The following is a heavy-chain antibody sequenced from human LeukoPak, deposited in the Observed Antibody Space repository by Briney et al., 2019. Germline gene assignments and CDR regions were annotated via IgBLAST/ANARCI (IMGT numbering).Heavy chain of an antibody. V-gene: IGHV3-23*01. Sequence: RGSLRLSCAASGFTCSSYAMSWVRQTPGKGLEWVSGISGSDASTYYTDSVKGRFTISRDNSKNTLYLHMNSLRAEDTAVYYCAKDVTYYFGSGSNPNWFDPWGQGTLVTVSS. CDR3: AKDVTYYFGSGSNPNWFDP. J-gene: IGHJ5*02. CDR2: ISGSDAST. CDR1: GFTCSSYA. D-gene: IGHD3-10*01.